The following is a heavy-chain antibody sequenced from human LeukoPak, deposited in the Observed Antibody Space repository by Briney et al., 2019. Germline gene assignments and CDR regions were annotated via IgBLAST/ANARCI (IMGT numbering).Heavy chain of an antibody. Sequence: GGSLRLSCAASGFTFSSYAMSWVRQAPGQGLEWVSGISGSGGSTYYADSVKGRFTISRDNSKNTLYLQMNSLRAEDTAVYYCAKDGHSGYDRESYFDYWGQGTLVTVSS. CDR3: AKDGHSGYDRESYFDY. CDR2: ISGSGGST. V-gene: IGHV3-23*01. CDR1: GFTFSSYA. J-gene: IGHJ4*02. D-gene: IGHD5-12*01.